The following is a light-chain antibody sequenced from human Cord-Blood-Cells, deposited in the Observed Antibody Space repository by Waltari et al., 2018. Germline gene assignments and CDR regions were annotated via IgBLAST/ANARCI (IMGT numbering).Light chain of an antibody. V-gene: IGLV3-1*01. CDR1: KLGDKY. Sequence: SYELTQPPSMSVSPGQTASITCSGDKLGDKYARWYQQKPGQSPVLVIYQDSKRPSGIPERFSGSNSGNTATLTISGTQAMDEADYYCQAWDSSTVVFGGGTKLTVL. CDR3: QAWDSSTVV. CDR2: QDS. J-gene: IGLJ2*01.